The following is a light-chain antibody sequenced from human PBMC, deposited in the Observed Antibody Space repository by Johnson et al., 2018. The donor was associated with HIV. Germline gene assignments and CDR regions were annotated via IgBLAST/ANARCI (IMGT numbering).Light chain of an antibody. J-gene: IGLJ1*01. V-gene: IGLV1-51*02. Sequence: QSVLTQPPSVSAAPGQKVTISCSGSSSNIGNNYVSWYQQLPGTAPKLLIYENNKRPSGIPDRFSGSKSGTSATLGITGLQPGVEADYYCGTWDSSLRAGNYVFGTGTKVTVL. CDR1: SSNIGNNY. CDR2: ENN. CDR3: GTWDSSLRAGNYV.